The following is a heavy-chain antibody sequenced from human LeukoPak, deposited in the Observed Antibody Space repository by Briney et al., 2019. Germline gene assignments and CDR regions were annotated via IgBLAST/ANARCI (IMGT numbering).Heavy chain of an antibody. CDR1: GFTFGSYG. Sequence: GGSLRLSCAGPGFTFGSYGMHGVRKAPGKGLGWVAVIWYDGSKKYYADSVKGRFTISRDNSKNTLDLQMNSLRAADTAVYYCARDGLRGNNWFDPWGQGTLVTVSS. J-gene: IGHJ5*02. CDR2: IWYDGSKK. CDR3: ARDGLRGNNWFDP. V-gene: IGHV3-33*01. D-gene: IGHD5-24*01.